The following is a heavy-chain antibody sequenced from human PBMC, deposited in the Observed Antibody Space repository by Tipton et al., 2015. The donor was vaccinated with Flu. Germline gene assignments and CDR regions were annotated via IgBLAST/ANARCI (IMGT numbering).Heavy chain of an antibody. V-gene: IGHV4-38-2*01. Sequence: GLVKPSETLSLICAVFNYSISSAYYWGWIRQAPGKGLEWIGNIHYSGSPHYNPSLKSRLTLSLDTSRIQFSLRLTSMTAADTAVYYCARRDYSNYVSDPKNWFDSWGHGTLVTVSS. CDR2: IHYSGSP. CDR3: ARRDYSNYVSDPKNWFDS. J-gene: IGHJ5*01. CDR1: NYSISSAYY. D-gene: IGHD4-11*01.